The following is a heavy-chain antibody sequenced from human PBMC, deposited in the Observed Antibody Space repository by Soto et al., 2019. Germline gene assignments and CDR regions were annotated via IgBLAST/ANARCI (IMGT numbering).Heavy chain of an antibody. J-gene: IGHJ6*02. V-gene: IGHV1-3*01. CDR3: ARPTTYYDILTGYQQPYGMDV. Sequence: ASVKVSCKASGYTFTSYAMHWVRQAPGQRLEWMGWINAGNGNTKYSQNFRGRVTITRDTSTSTAYMELRSLRSDDTAVYYCARPTTYYDILTGYQQPYGMDVWGQGTTVTVSS. D-gene: IGHD3-9*01. CDR1: GYTFTSYA. CDR2: INAGNGNT.